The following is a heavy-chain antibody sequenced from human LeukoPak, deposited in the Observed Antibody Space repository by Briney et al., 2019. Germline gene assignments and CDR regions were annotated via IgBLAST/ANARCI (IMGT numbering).Heavy chain of an antibody. D-gene: IGHD6-25*01. J-gene: IGHJ4*02. CDR2: IYYSGST. Sequence: SETLSLTCTVSGGSISSYYWSWIRQPPGKGLEWIGYIYYSGSTNYNPSLKSRVTISVDTSKNQFSLKLSSVTAADTAVYYCARDRRLFDYWGQGTLVTVSS. CDR3: ARDRRLFDY. V-gene: IGHV4-59*01. CDR1: GGSISSYY.